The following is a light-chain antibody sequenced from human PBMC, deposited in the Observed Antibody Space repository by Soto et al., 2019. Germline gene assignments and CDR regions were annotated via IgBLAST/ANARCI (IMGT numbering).Light chain of an antibody. CDR1: QSVSTN. J-gene: IGKJ1*01. V-gene: IGKV3-15*01. CDR3: QQYNDWPLT. CDR2: GAF. Sequence: IVMTQSPATVSVSPGERATLSCRASQSVSTNLAWYQQKPGQAPRLLIYGAFTRATGIPATFSGTGSGTEFTLTISSLQSEDFAVYYCQQYNDWPLTFGQGTKVDI.